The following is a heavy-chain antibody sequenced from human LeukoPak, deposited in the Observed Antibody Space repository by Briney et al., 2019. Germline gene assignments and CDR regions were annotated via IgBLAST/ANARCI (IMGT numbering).Heavy chain of an antibody. CDR1: GGSISSSSYY. V-gene: IGHV4-39*01. D-gene: IGHD2-2*01. J-gene: IGHJ5*02. Sequence: SETLSLTCTVSGGSISSSSYYWGWIRQPPGKGLEGIGSIYYSGSTYYNPSLKSRVTISVDTSKNQFSLKLSSVTAADTAVYYCARRIVVVPPIGWFDPWGQGTLVTVSS. CDR2: IYYSGST. CDR3: ARRIVVVPPIGWFDP.